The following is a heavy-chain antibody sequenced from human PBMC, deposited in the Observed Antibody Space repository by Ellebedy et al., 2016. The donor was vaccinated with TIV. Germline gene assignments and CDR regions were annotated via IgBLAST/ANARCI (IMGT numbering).Heavy chain of an antibody. Sequence: GESLKISCAASGFTFNSYAIHWIRQAPGKGLEWVAVVSYDGSNKYYAASVKGRFTISRDNSKNTLYLQMNSLRAEDTAVYYCAREGWFGELYDYWGQGTLVTVSS. J-gene: IGHJ4*02. CDR1: GFTFNSYA. D-gene: IGHD3-10*01. V-gene: IGHV3-30-3*01. CDR2: VSYDGSNK. CDR3: AREGWFGELYDY.